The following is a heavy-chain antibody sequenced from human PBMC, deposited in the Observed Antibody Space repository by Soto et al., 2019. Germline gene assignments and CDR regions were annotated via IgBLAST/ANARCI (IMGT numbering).Heavy chain of an antibody. J-gene: IGHJ5*02. D-gene: IGHD3-3*01. CDR3: ATAVDRENTTFGVPLNWFDP. CDR2: IYYIGIT. V-gene: IGHV4-59*08. Sequence: SETLSLTCTVSGASISNYYWGWIRQPPGKGLEYIGYIYYIGITNYNPSLKSRVTISADTSKNQFSMKMSSVTAADTAVYYCATAVDRENTTFGVPLNWFDPWGQGTMVTVYS. CDR1: GASISNYY.